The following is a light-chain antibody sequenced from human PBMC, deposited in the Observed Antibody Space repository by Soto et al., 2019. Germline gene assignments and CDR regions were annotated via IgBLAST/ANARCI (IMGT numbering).Light chain of an antibody. J-gene: IGLJ2*01. Sequence: QSVLTQPPSVSATPGQRVTIACSGGRSNIGSNHVYWYQHLPGTAPKLVIFQNDQRPSGVPDRFSGSKSGTSASLAISGLRSDDEAEYYCATWDDSLRAVYFGGGTKLTVL. CDR2: QND. CDR1: RSNIGSNH. V-gene: IGLV1-47*01. CDR3: ATWDDSLRAVY.